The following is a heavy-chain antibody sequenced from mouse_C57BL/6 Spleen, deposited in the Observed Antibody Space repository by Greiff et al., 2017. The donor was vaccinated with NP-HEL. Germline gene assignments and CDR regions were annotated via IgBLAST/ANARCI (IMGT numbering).Heavy chain of an antibody. Sequence: VQLQQSGAELARPGASVKMSCKASGYTFTSYTMHWVKQRPGQGLEWIGYINPSSGYTKYNQKFKDKATLTADKSSSTAYMQLSSLTSEDSAVYYCAREELIYYGNYGARDYGGQGTSVTVSP. D-gene: IGHD2-1*01. J-gene: IGHJ4*01. CDR1: GYTFTSYT. V-gene: IGHV1-4*01. CDR3: AREELIYYGNYGARDY. CDR2: INPSSGYT.